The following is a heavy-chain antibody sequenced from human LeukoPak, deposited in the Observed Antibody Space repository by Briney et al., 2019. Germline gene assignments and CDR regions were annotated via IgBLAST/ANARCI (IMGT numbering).Heavy chain of an antibody. CDR2: IYSGTT. Sequence: GGSLRLSCTVSGFSVSDNSMSWVRQAPGKGLEWVSFIYSGTTHYSDSVKGRFTIPRDNSKNTLYLQMNSLRAEDTAVYYCAELGITMIGGVWGKGTTVTISS. D-gene: IGHD3-10*02. CDR1: GFSVSDNS. V-gene: IGHV3-53*01. CDR3: AELGITMIGGV. J-gene: IGHJ6*04.